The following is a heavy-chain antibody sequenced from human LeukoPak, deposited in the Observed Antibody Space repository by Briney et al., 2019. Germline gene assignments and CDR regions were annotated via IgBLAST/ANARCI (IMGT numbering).Heavy chain of an antibody. Sequence: GGSLRLSCAASGFTFSSYAMHWVRQAPGKGLEYVSAISSNGGITYYANSVEGRFTTSRDNSKNTLYLQMGSLRAEDTAVYYCAKEFGDYWGQGTLVTVSS. D-gene: IGHD3-10*01. CDR3: AKEFGDY. J-gene: IGHJ4*02. CDR2: ISSNGGIT. CDR1: GFTFSSYA. V-gene: IGHV3-64*01.